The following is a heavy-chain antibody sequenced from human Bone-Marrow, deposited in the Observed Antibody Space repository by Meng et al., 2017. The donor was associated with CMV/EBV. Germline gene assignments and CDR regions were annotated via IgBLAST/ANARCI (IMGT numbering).Heavy chain of an antibody. V-gene: IGHV3-7*01. Sequence: GKSLKFSCAASGFTLSTDWMTWVRQAPGKGLESVANIKQDGSEKYYLDSVKGRFTISRDHAKNSLYLQLNSLRAEDTAVYYCVRDRGYFDYWGQGTLVTVSS. CDR1: GFTLSTDW. CDR2: IKQDGSEK. CDR3: VRDRGYFDY. J-gene: IGHJ4*02.